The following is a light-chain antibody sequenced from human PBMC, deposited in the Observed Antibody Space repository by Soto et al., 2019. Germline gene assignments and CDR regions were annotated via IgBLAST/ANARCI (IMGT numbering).Light chain of an antibody. CDR2: DVT. Sequence: QSVLTQPRSVSGSPGQSVTISCTGTSSDVGGYNYVSWYQHHPGKAPKLIIYDVTQRPSGIPDRFSGSKSGNTASLTISGLQPDDEADYHCCSYADKYFSVFGSGTKLTVL. J-gene: IGLJ1*01. V-gene: IGLV2-11*01. CDR1: SSDVGGYNY. CDR3: CSYADKYFSV.